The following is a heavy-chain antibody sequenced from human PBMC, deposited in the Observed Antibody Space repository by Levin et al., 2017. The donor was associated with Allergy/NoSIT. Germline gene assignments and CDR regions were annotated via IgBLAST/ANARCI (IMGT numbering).Heavy chain of an antibody. D-gene: IGHD2-15*01. CDR3: AREGEDIVVVVAATHYYYYYMDV. V-gene: IGHV3-72*01. CDR1: GFTFSDHY. J-gene: IGHJ6*03. Sequence: HGESLKISCAASGFTFSDHYMDWVRQAPGKGLEWVGRTRNKANSYTTEYAASVKGRFTISRDDSKNSLYLQMNSLKTEDTAVYYCAREGEDIVVVVAATHYYYYYMDVWGKGTTVTVSS. CDR2: TRNKANSYTT.